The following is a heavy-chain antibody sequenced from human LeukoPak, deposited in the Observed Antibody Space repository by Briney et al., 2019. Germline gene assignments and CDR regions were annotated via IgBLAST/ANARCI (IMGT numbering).Heavy chain of an antibody. V-gene: IGHV3-30-3*01. CDR3: ARNGRDLRVFDI. CDR2: ISSDGSNK. J-gene: IGHJ3*02. Sequence: GGSLRLSCVASGFTFSSSWMTWVRQAPGKGLEWVAVISSDGSNKYYADSVKGRFTISKDNSKNTLYLQMNSLRAEDTAVYYCARNGRDLRVFDIWGQGTMVTVSS. D-gene: IGHD3-16*01. CDR1: GFTFSSSW.